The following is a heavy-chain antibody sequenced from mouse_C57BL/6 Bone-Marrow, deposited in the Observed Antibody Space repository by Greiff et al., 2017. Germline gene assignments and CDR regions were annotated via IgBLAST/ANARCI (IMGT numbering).Heavy chain of an antibody. CDR1: GFTFSSYG. V-gene: IGHV5-6*01. Sequence: EVNVVESGGDLVKPGGSLKLSCAASGFTFSSYGMSWVRQTPDKRLEWVATISSGGSYTDYPDSVKGRFTISRDHAKNTLYMQMSSLKAEDTDMYDCAGGLGEFDYWGQGTTLTVSS. CDR3: AGGLGEFDY. CDR2: ISSGGSYT. D-gene: IGHD4-1*01. J-gene: IGHJ2*01.